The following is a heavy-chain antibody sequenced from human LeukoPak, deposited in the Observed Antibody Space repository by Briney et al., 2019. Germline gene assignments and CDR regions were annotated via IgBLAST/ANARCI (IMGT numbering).Heavy chain of an antibody. J-gene: IGHJ4*02. CDR1: GYTFTSYG. CDR2: ISAYNGNT. V-gene: IGHV1-18*01. Sequence: ASVKVSCKASGYTFTSYGISWVRQAPGQGLEWMGWISAYNGNTNYAQKLQGRVTITADESTSTAYMELSSLRSEDTAVYYCARAWDSSGYYTFDYWGQGTLVTVSS. D-gene: IGHD3-22*01. CDR3: ARAWDSSGYYTFDY.